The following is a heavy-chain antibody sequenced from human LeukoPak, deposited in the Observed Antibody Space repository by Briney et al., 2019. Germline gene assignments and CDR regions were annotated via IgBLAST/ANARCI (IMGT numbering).Heavy chain of an antibody. J-gene: IGHJ5*02. CDR2: IYTSGST. CDR3: ARDPLGPGYGVA. D-gene: IGHD6-13*01. Sequence: SQTLSLTCTVSGGSISSGSYYWSWIRQPGGKGLEWIGRIYTSGSTNYNPSLKSRVTISVDTSKNQFSLKLSSVTAADTAVYYCARDPLGPGYGVAWGQGTLVTVSS. CDR1: GGSISSGSYY. V-gene: IGHV4-61*02.